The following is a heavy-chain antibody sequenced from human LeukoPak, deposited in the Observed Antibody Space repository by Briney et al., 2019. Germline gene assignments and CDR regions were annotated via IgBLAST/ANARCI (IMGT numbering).Heavy chain of an antibody. CDR3: ATDRDGRAHGTGNYYYYYGMDV. V-gene: IGHV1-18*01. J-gene: IGHJ6*02. D-gene: IGHD2-8*02. Sequence: ASVKVSCKASGYTFTSYGISWVRQAPGQGLEWMGWISAYNGNTNYAQKLQGRVTMTTDTSTSTAYMELRSLRSDDTAVYYCATDRDGRAHGTGNYYYYYGMDVWGQGTTVTVSS. CDR2: ISAYNGNT. CDR1: GYTFTSYG.